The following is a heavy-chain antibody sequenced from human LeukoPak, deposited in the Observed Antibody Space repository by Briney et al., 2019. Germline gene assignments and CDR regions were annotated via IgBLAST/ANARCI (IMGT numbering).Heavy chain of an antibody. CDR3: ASTYDSSGYWPHFDY. J-gene: IGHJ4*02. Sequence: PGGSLRLSCAASGFTVSSNYMNWVRQAPGKGLEWVSVIYSGGSTYYADSVKGRFTISRDNSKNTLYLQMNSLRAEDTAVYYCASTYDSSGYWPHFDYWGQGTLVTASS. V-gene: IGHV3-53*01. CDR1: GFTVSSNY. CDR2: IYSGGST. D-gene: IGHD3-22*01.